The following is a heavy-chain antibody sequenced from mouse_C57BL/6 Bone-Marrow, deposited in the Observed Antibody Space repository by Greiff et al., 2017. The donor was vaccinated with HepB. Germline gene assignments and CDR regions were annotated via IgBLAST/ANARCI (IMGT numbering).Heavy chain of an antibody. Sequence: EVQGVESGEGLVKPGGSLKLSCAASGFTFSSYAMSWVRQTPEKRLEWVAYISSGGDYIYYADTVKGRFTISRDNARNTLYLQMSSLKSEDTAMYYCTRASITTVPFAYWGQGTLVTVSA. V-gene: IGHV5-9-1*02. CDR3: TRASITTVPFAY. CDR1: GFTFSSYA. D-gene: IGHD1-1*01. CDR2: ISSGGDYI. J-gene: IGHJ3*01.